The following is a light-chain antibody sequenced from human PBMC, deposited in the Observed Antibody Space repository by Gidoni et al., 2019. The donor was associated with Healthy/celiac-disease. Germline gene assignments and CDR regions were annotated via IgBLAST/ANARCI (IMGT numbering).Light chain of an antibody. CDR3: QQYDNLPLT. CDR1: QDISNY. CDR2: DAS. J-gene: IGKJ4*01. V-gene: IGKV1-33*01. Sequence: DIQMTQSPSSLSASVGDRVTITCQASQDISNYLNWYQQKPGKAPELLIYDASKLETGVPSRCSGSGSGTDFSFSISSLQPEDIATYYCQQYDNLPLTFGGGTKVEIK.